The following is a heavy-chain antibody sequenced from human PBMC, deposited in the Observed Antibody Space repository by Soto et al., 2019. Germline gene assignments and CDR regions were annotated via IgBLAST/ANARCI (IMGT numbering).Heavy chain of an antibody. Sequence: QVQLVESGGGVVQPGRSLRLSCAASGFTFSSHGMHWVRQAPGKGLEWVAVIWYDGSNKYYGDSLKGRFTISRDNSKNMLYLQMNTLTPEDTAVYYCVRDRLTGHDAFDIWGQGALVTVFS. D-gene: IGHD4-4*01. V-gene: IGHV3-33*01. CDR3: VRDRLTGHDAFDI. CDR1: GFTFSSHG. J-gene: IGHJ3*02. CDR2: IWYDGSNK.